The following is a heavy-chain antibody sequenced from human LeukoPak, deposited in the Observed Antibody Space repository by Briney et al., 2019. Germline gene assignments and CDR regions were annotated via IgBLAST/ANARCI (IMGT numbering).Heavy chain of an antibody. CDR2: ISGDRGPT. D-gene: IGHD2-15*01. CDR3: ARGGYSDY. J-gene: IGHJ4*02. V-gene: IGHV1-18*01. Sequence: ASVKVSCKASGYPFGNFAISWVRQARGQGLEWVGWISGDRGPTYYAPKLQDRVNLTTDTSTSTAFLELRGLRSDDTAVYYCARGGYSDYWGQGTLVTVSS. CDR1: GYPFGNFA.